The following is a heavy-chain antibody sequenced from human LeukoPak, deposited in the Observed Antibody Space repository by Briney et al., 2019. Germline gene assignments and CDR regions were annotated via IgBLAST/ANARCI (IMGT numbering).Heavy chain of an antibody. CDR1: GGSNSNFY. J-gene: IGHJ4*02. V-gene: IGHV4-4*07. CDR2: VYTTGTT. D-gene: IGHD3-3*01. CDR3: AQSYYDFWTGPLGY. Sequence: TSETLSLTCTVSGGSNSNFYWSWIRQPAGKGLEWIGRVYTTGTTNYSPSLKSRLTMSVETSKNQFSLKLRSVTAADTAVYFCAQSYYDFWTGPLGYWGRGTLVTVSS.